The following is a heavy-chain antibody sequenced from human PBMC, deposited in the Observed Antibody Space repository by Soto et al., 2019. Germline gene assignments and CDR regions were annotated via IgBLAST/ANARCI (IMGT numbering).Heavy chain of an antibody. CDR3: TRGSFLEWSCMDV. J-gene: IGHJ6*02. D-gene: IGHD3-3*01. CDR2: INPSGSIT. Sequence: ASVKFSCKGSGYTFERYYMHWVRQDPGQGLEWMGMINPSGSITSYAQKFQGRVTMTRDTSTSTISMELSSLRSDDTAVYYCTRGSFLEWSCMDVWGQGTTVPVSS. CDR1: GYTFERYY. V-gene: IGHV1-46*02.